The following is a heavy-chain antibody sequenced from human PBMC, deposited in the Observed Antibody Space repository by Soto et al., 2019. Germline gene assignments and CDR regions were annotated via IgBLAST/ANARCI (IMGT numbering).Heavy chain of an antibody. CDR2: IKHDGSVQ. D-gene: IGHD4-4*01. J-gene: IGHJ4*01. CDR3: ARASYSNAWYRFDL. V-gene: IGHV3-7*03. Sequence: GGSLRLSCEASGFTFSGYWMSWVRQAPGKGLGWVADIKHDGSVQYYVDSVKGRFTISRDNAKKLLYLQMNGLRAEDTALYSCARASYSNAWYRFDLWGQGTLVTVSS. CDR1: GFTFSGYW.